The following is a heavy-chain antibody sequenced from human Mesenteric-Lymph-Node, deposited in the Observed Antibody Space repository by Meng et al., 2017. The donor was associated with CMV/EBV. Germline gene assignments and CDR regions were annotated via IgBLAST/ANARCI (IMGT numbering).Heavy chain of an antibody. D-gene: IGHD6-13*01. CDR1: GGSIRSTTYY. V-gene: IGHV4-39*01. CDR3: ARQTSGYTSSPHKFDS. J-gene: IGHJ5*01. CDR2: VYYSGIS. Sequence: ESLKISCSVSGGSIRSTTYYWGWIRQPPGKGLEWIGSVYYSGISYYNPSLKSRVTISVDTSKNQFSLKLNSVTATDTAVYYCARQTSGYTSSPHKFDSWGQGTLVTVSS.